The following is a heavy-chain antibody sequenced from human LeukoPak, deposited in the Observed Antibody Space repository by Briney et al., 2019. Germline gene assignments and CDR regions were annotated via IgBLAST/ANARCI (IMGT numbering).Heavy chain of an antibody. CDR1: GYIFTSYW. Sequence: HGKSLKISCKGSGYIFTSYWISWVRQMPGKGLEWMGRINPSNSYTNYNPSFQGHVTFSVDKSIATAYLQWPTLKASDTAMYYCARGGWLDDYWGQGTLVTVSS. J-gene: IGHJ4*02. V-gene: IGHV5-10-1*01. CDR2: INPSNSYT. D-gene: IGHD6-19*01. CDR3: ARGGWLDDY.